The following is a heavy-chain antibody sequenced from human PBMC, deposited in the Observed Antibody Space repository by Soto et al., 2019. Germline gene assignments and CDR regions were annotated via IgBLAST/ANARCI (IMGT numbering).Heavy chain of an antibody. D-gene: IGHD3-10*01. Sequence: QVQLQESGPGLVKPSETLSLTCSVSGGSISSYYWSWIRQPPGKGLEWIGYIYYSGSTNYNPSLKSRVTISVDTSKNQFSLKLSSVTAADTAVYYCARDPIPYYYASGSSPFGMDVWGQGTTVTVSS. CDR2: IYYSGST. CDR1: GGSISSYY. V-gene: IGHV4-59*01. J-gene: IGHJ6*02. CDR3: ARDPIPYYYASGSSPFGMDV.